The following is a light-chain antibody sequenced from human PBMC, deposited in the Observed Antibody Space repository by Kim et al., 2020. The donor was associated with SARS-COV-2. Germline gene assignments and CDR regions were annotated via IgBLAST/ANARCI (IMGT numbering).Light chain of an antibody. V-gene: IGKV1-39*01. J-gene: IGKJ2*01. CDR1: QSMSSY. CDR3: QQSYSTPQT. CDR2: AAS. Sequence: SASGGDRVTITCRASQSMSSYLNWYQQKPGKAPKLLIYAASSLQSGVPSRFSGSGSGTDFTLTISSLQPEDFATYYCQQSYSTPQTFGQGTKLEI.